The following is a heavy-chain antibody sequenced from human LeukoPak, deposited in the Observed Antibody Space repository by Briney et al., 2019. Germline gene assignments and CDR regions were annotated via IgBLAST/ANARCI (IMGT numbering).Heavy chain of an antibody. J-gene: IGHJ5*02. CDR3: VREDRDPRDL. CDR1: GFTVRINY. V-gene: IGHV3-21*06. D-gene: IGHD2-21*01. Sequence: GGSLRLSCAASGFTVRINYMSWVRQAPGKGLEWVSLIERSTGNTFYAGSVRGRFSIYRDYAKNSAYLQMNSLRADDTAVYFCVREDRDPRDLWGQGTLVTVSS. CDR2: IERSTGNT.